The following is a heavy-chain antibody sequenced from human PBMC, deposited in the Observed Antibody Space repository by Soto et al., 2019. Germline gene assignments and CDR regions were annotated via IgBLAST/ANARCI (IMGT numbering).Heavy chain of an antibody. CDR2: INAGSGDT. D-gene: IGHD2-21*01. J-gene: IGHJ5*02. CDR1: GYSFKTYS. Sequence: ASVKVSCKASGYSFKTYSIHWVRQAPGQRLEWMGSINAGSGDTKYSPQFQGRVTITRDTTATTAYMEMRSLRSEDTAVYYCARNRLLWYEDFDPWGQGTQVTSPQ. V-gene: IGHV1-3*01. CDR3: ARNRLLWYEDFDP.